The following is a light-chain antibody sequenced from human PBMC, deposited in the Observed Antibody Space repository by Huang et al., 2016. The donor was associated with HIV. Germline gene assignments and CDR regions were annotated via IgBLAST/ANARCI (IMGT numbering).Light chain of an antibody. V-gene: IGKV4-1*01. Sequence: DIVMTQSPDSLAVSLGGRATINCKSGQSVLYSSNNKNYLAWYQQKPGQPPKLLIYRASTRESGVPDRFSGSGSGTDFTLTISSLQAEDVAVYYCQQYYSTPLTFGGGTKVEIK. CDR2: RAS. J-gene: IGKJ4*01. CDR1: QSVLYSSNNKNY. CDR3: QQYYSTPLT.